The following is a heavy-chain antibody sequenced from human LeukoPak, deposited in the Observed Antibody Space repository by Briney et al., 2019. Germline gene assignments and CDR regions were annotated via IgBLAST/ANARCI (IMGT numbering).Heavy chain of an antibody. CDR3: ARVDIVALNAFDI. Sequence: PSETLSLTCTVSGGSISSYYWSWIRQPPGKGLEWIGYIYYSGSTNYNPSLKSRVTISVDTSKNQFSLKLSSVTAADTAVYYCARVDIVALNAFDIWGQGAMVTVSS. CDR2: IYYSGST. V-gene: IGHV4-59*01. CDR1: GGSISSYY. D-gene: IGHD5-12*01. J-gene: IGHJ3*02.